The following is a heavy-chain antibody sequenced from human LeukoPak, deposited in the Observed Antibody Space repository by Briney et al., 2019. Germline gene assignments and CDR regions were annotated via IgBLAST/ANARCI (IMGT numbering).Heavy chain of an antibody. D-gene: IGHD3-22*01. CDR1: GFTFGDYA. CDR2: IRTKAYGGTT. Sequence: GRSLRLSCTASGFTFGDYAMSWFRQAPGKGLEWVGFIRTKAYGGTTEYAASVKGRFTLSRDDSKSIAYLQMNSLKTEDTAVYYCTGPQDYDSSGYYYYFDYWGQGTLVTVSS. V-gene: IGHV3-49*03. CDR3: TGPQDYDSSGYYYYFDY. J-gene: IGHJ4*02.